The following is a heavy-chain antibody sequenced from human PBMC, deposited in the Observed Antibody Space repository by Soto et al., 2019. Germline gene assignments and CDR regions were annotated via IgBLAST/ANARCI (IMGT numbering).Heavy chain of an antibody. V-gene: IGHV7-4-1*01. CDR3: AREGYYYDSSGYPNWFDP. D-gene: IGHD3-22*01. CDR2: INTNTGNP. CDR1: GYTFTSYA. Sequence: RASVKVSCKASGYTFTSYAMNWVRQAPGQGLEWMGWINTNTGNPTYAQGFTGRFVFSLDTSVSTAYLQICSLKAEDTAVYYCAREGYYYDSSGYPNWFDPWGQGTLVTVSS. J-gene: IGHJ5*02.